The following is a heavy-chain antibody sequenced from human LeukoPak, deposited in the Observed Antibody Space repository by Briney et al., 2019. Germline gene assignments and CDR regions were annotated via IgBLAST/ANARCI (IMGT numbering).Heavy chain of an antibody. CDR2: IKQDGSEK. V-gene: IGHV3-7*01. D-gene: IGHD3-16*01. CDR3: ATERAGERPRPLLSYHYMDV. CDR1: GFTFSSYR. J-gene: IGHJ6*03. Sequence: HPGGSLRLSCAASGFTFSSYRMSWVRQAPGKGLEWVANIKQDGSEKHYVDSVKGRFTISRDNAKNSLYLQMNSLRAEDTAVYYCATERAGERPRPLLSYHYMDVWGKGTTVTISS.